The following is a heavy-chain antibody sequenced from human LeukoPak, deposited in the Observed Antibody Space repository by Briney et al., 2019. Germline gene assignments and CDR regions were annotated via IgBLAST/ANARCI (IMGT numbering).Heavy chain of an antibody. CDR3: ARHRPYCSTTSCPIDY. CDR1: GYSFTSYW. J-gene: IGHJ4*02. V-gene: IGHV5-51*01. CDR2: IYPRDSDT. Sequence: PGESLKISCKGSGYSFTSYWIGWVRQMPGKGLEWMGIIYPRDSDTRYSPSFQGQVTISADKSISTAYLQWSSLKASDTAMYYCARHRPYCSTTSCPIDYWGQGTLVTVSS. D-gene: IGHD2-2*01.